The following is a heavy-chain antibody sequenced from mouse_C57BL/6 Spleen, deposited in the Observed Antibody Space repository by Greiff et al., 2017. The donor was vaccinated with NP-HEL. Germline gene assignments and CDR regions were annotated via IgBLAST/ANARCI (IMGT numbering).Heavy chain of an antibody. V-gene: IGHV5-9*01. CDR3: ASPTVSQAWFAY. Sequence: EVNLVESGGGLVKPGGSLKLSCAASGFTFSSYTMSWVRQTPEKRLEWVATISGGGGNTYYPDSVKGRFTISRDNAKNTLYLQMSSLRSEDTALYYCASPTVSQAWFAYWGQGTLVTVSA. D-gene: IGHD1-1*01. J-gene: IGHJ3*01. CDR2: ISGGGGNT. CDR1: GFTFSSYT.